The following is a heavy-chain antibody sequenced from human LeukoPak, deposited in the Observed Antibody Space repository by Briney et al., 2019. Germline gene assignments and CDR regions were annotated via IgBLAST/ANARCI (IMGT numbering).Heavy chain of an antibody. CDR1: GFSFSNYA. CDR2: ISYDGSNK. D-gene: IGHD5-18*01. V-gene: IGHV3-30-3*01. Sequence: PGRSLRLSCAASGFSFSNYAMHWVRQAPGKGLEWVAVISYDGSNKYYADSVKGRFTISRDNSKNTLYLQMISLRGEDTAVYYCARDSYGLDYWGQGTLVTVSS. J-gene: IGHJ4*02. CDR3: ARDSYGLDY.